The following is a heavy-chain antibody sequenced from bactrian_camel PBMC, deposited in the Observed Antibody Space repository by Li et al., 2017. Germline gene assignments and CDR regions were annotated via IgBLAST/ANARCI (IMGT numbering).Heavy chain of an antibody. Sequence: HVQLVESGGDSVQPGGSLRLSCIYSGDTDRDYWLGWFRQAPGEKREGVASIRPGGTTTAYASSVRGRFSISLDTAKNTVYLQMNSLKPEDTAMYYCAAGQIPGVCRRGMSSRQFPYWGHGTQVTVS. CDR1: GDTDRDYW. V-gene: IGHV3S1*01. J-gene: IGHJ4*01. CDR2: IRPGGTTT. CDR3: AAGQIPGVCRRGMSSRQFPY.